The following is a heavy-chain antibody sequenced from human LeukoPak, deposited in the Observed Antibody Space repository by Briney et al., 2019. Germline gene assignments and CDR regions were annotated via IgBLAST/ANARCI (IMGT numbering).Heavy chain of an antibody. Sequence: ASVKVSCTASGYTFTSYGISWVRQAPGQGLEWMGWISAYNGNTNYAQKLQGRVTMTTDTSTSTAYMELRSLRSDDTAVYYCARDRWLHSSTSNPLDYWGQGTLVTVSS. D-gene: IGHD2-2*01. V-gene: IGHV1-18*01. CDR3: ARDRWLHSSTSNPLDY. CDR2: ISAYNGNT. J-gene: IGHJ4*02. CDR1: GYTFTSYG.